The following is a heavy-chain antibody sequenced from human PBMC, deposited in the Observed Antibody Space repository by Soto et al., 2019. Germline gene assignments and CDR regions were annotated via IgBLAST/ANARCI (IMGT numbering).Heavy chain of an antibody. J-gene: IGHJ5*02. Sequence: QVQLVQSGAEVHKPGGSVTGYGTASGYTFTAYDIHWVRQAPGQGLEWMGCISPNSGGTTSAQKFQGRVTMTRDTSTTTVYMELRRLTSDDTAVYYCARVAVGPALGQGTLVTVSS. D-gene: IGHD2-15*01. CDR2: ISPNSGGT. V-gene: IGHV1-2*02. CDR1: GYTFTAYD. CDR3: ARVAVGPA.